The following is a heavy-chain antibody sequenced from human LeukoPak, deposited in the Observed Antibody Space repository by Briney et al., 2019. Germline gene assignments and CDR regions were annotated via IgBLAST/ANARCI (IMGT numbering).Heavy chain of an antibody. D-gene: IGHD3-22*01. Sequence: GGSLRLSCAASGFTFSSYSMNWVRQAPGKGLEWVSYTSSSSSTIYYADSVKGRFTISRDNAKNSLYLQMNSLRAEDTAVYYCARDLSGYYFPDAFDIWGQGTMVTVSS. CDR2: TSSSSSTI. J-gene: IGHJ3*02. V-gene: IGHV3-48*01. CDR3: ARDLSGYYFPDAFDI. CDR1: GFTFSSYS.